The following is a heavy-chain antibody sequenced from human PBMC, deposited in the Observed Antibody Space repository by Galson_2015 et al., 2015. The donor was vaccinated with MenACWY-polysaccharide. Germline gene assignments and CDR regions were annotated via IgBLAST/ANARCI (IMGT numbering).Heavy chain of an antibody. CDR3: ARGIGYSTTWFDY. Sequence: ETRYSPSFQGQVTFSADTSINTAYLQWSSLEASDTGMYYCARGIGYSTTWFDYWGQGTLVTVSS. V-gene: IGHV5-51*01. CDR2: ET. J-gene: IGHJ4*02. D-gene: IGHD2-21*01.